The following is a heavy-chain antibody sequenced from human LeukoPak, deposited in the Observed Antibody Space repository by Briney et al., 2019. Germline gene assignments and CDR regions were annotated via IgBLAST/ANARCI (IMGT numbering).Heavy chain of an antibody. V-gene: IGHV4-4*07. J-gene: IGHJ4*02. CDR2: IYTSGST. Sequence: SETLSLTCTVSGGSISSYYWSWIRQPAGKGLEWIGRIYTSGSTNYNPSLKSRVTISVDTSKNQFSLKLSSVTAADTAVYYCARLPKYYYDSSTFPYWGQGTLVTVSS. CDR3: ARLPKYYYDSSTFPY. D-gene: IGHD3-22*01. CDR1: GGSISSYY.